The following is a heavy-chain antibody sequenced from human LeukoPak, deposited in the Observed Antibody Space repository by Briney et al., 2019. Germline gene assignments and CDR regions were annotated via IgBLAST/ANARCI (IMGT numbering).Heavy chain of an antibody. J-gene: IGHJ6*03. D-gene: IGHD2-2*01. CDR1: GDSISNYY. V-gene: IGHV4-4*07. Sequence: PSETLSLTCTVSGDSISNYYWSWIRQPAGKGLEWIGRMYTSGATNYNPSLKSRATMSVDTSKNQLSLRLSSVTAADRAVYYCAREGPAASTFFYFVMDVWGKGTTVTVSS. CDR3: AREGPAASTFFYFVMDV. CDR2: MYTSGAT.